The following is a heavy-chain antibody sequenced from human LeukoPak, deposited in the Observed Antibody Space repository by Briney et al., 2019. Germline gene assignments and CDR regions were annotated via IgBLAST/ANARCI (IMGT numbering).Heavy chain of an antibody. CDR1: GDSISSGSYY. V-gene: IGHV4-61*02. CDR2: IYNRGST. CDR3: TKGRGI. J-gene: IGHJ4*02. Sequence: TLSLTCTVSGDSISSGSYYWSWILQPAAKGLEWIGRIYNRGSTNYNPSLKSRVTISLDTSKNQFSLKLTSVTAADAAVYYCTKGRGIWGQGTLVTVSS. D-gene: IGHD3-10*01.